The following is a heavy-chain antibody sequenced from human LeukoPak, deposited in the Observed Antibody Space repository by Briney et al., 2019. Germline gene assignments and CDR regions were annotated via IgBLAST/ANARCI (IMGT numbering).Heavy chain of an antibody. V-gene: IGHV3-7*01. Sequence: PGGSLRLSCAASGFTFSDFYISWVRESPGKGLEWVASINQDGTGKYYVASVKGRFTISRDNAKKSVWLQMTSLRADDTAVYYCARSLWPEDYWGQETLVTVSS. CDR3: ARSLWPEDY. J-gene: IGHJ4*02. CDR1: GFTFSDFY. CDR2: INQDGTGK. D-gene: IGHD3-16*01.